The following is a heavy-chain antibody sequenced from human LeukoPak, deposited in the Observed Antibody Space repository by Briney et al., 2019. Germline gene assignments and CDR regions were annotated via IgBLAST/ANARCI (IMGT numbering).Heavy chain of an antibody. CDR1: GFTFSSYW. V-gene: IGHV3-74*01. Sequence: GGSLRPSCAASGFTFSSYWMHWVRQAPGKGLVWVSRINSDGSSTSYADSVKGRFTISRDNAKNTLYLQMNSLRAEDTAVYYCARDSSSHSGWYDSDFDYWGQGTLVTVSS. J-gene: IGHJ4*02. CDR2: INSDGSST. D-gene: IGHD6-19*01. CDR3: ARDSSSHSGWYDSDFDY.